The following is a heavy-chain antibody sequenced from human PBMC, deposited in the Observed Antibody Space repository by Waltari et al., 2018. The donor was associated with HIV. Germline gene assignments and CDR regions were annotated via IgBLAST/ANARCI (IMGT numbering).Heavy chain of an antibody. CDR1: GLHFCTSW. D-gene: IGHD1-20*01. CDR2: ISSDGTTT. V-gene: IGHV3-74*01. CDR3: TRDLARYNWNDIPLDY. J-gene: IGHJ4*02. Sequence: EVQLLESGGGLVQPGGCLRLSCAAPGLHFCTSWMPLVSPAPGKGLVWVSRISSDGTTTSYADSVKGRFTISRDNAKNTLYLQMNSLRAEDTAVYYCTRDLARYNWNDIPLDYWGQGALVTVSS.